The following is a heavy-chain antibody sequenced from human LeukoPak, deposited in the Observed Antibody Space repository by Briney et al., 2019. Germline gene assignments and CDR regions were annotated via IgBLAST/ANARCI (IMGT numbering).Heavy chain of an antibody. Sequence: SETPSLTCTVSGGSIDSNSWTWIRQPPGKGLEWIGHIYYSGTTNYNPSLKSRVTMSVDMSKNQFSLKLSSVTAADTAVYYCARRSSSWKNWFDPWGQGTLVTVSS. CDR2: IYYSGTT. CDR3: ARRSSSWKNWFDP. D-gene: IGHD6-13*01. CDR1: GGSIDSNS. J-gene: IGHJ5*02. V-gene: IGHV4-59*01.